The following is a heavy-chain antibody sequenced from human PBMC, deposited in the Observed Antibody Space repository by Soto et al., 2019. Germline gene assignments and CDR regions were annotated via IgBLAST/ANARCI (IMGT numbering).Heavy chain of an antibody. CDR1: GGSISKNGYS. V-gene: IGHV4-30-2*01. J-gene: IGHJ4*02. CDR3: ARTVTTGPFCDF. CDR2: IYHSGST. D-gene: IGHD4-17*01. Sequence: QLHLQESGSGLVKPSQTLSLTCAVSGGSISKNGYSWSWIRQPPRKGLEWIGYIYHSGSTSYNPSIKSPVRISVNRSTNHFSLNLSSVTAADTAVYYCARTVTTGPFCDFWSQGTLVTVSS.